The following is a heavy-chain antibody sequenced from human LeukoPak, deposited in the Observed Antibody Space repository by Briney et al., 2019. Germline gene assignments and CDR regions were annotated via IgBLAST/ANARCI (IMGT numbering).Heavy chain of an antibody. V-gene: IGHV3-23*01. Sequence: GPLRLSCTSSGFTFSSDAMTWVRQAPGKGLEWVSSISGSGDGTYYADSVKGRFTISRDNSKNTLYLQMNSLRAEDTAVYYRARDLYCGGDCYILDYWGQGTLVTVSS. CDR1: GFTFSSDA. CDR2: ISGSGDGT. CDR3: ARDLYCGGDCYILDY. D-gene: IGHD2-21*01. J-gene: IGHJ4*02.